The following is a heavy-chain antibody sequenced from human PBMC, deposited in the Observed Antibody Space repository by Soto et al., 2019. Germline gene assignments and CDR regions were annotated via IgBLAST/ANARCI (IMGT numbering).Heavy chain of an antibody. CDR1: GFTFSSYW. Sequence: GGSLRLSCAASGFTFSSYWMHWVRQAPGKGLVWVSRINSDGSSTSYADSVKGRFTISRDNAKNTPYLQMNSLRAEDTAVYYCARDESLILGGFDPWGQGTLVTVSS. J-gene: IGHJ5*02. D-gene: IGHD1-26*01. CDR3: ARDESLILGGFDP. CDR2: INSDGSST. V-gene: IGHV3-74*01.